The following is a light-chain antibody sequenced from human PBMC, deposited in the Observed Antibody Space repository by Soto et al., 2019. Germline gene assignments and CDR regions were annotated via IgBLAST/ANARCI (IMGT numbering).Light chain of an antibody. J-gene: IGLJ2*01. CDR2: SSD. Sequence: QSVLIQPPSASGTPGQRVTISCSGSSSNIGSNTVNWYQHLPGTAPTLLIYSSDQRPSGVPDRFSVSKSVTSASLAISGLQSEDEADYYCAVWDDRLNGLFGGGTKLTVL. V-gene: IGLV1-44*01. CDR3: AVWDDRLNGL. CDR1: SSNIGSNT.